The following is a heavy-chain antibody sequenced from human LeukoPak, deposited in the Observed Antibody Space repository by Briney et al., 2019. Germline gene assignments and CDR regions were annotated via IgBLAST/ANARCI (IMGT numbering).Heavy chain of an antibody. CDR1: GFTFSGYG. CDR3: ALAVAGTWFDP. V-gene: IGHV3-30*03. CDR2: ISYDGSNK. D-gene: IGHD6-19*01. J-gene: IGHJ5*02. Sequence: GGSLRLSCAASGFTFSGYGMHWVRQAPGKGLEWVAVISYDGSNKYYADSVKGRFTISRDNSKNTLYLQMNSLRAEDTAVYYCALAVAGTWFDPWGQGTLVTVSS.